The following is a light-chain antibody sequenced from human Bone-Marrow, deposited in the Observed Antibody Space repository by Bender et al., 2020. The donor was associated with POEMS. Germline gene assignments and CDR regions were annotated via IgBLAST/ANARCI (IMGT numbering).Light chain of an antibody. J-gene: IGLJ1*01. CDR3: SSYAGSHNLAV. Sequence: SYELTQPPSVSVSPGQTASITCSGDKLRDKYVSWYQQKPGQSPVLVISEDIKRPSGIPERFSGSNSGNTATLAISGTQAMDEADYYCSSYAGSHNLAVFGTGTKVTVL. CDR2: EDI. CDR1: KLRDKY. V-gene: IGLV3-1*01.